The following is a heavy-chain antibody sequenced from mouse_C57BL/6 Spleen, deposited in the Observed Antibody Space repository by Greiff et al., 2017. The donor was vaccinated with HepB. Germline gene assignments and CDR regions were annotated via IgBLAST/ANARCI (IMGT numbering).Heavy chain of an antibody. CDR2: FYPGSGSI. J-gene: IGHJ1*03. CDR1: GYTFTSYW. V-gene: IGHV1-62-2*01. CDR3: SRHADYYGSDWYFDV. Sequence: QVQLQQPGAELVKPGASVKLSCKASGYTFTSYWMHWVKQRSGQGLEWIGWFYPGSGSIKYNEKFKDKATLTADKSSSTVYMELSRLTSEDSAVYFCSRHADYYGSDWYFDVWGTGTTVTVSS. D-gene: IGHD1-1*01.